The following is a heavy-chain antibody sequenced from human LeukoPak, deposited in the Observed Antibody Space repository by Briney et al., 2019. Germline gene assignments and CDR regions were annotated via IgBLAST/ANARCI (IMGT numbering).Heavy chain of an antibody. Sequence: VASVKVSCKASGYTFTAYYLHWVRQAPGQGLEWVWWIYANSGETSYAQKFQGRVTMTTDTPISTAFMELSSLRSDDTAVFYCARQLGPSMRYYFDFWGQGTLLTVSS. D-gene: IGHD2-2*01. CDR3: ARQLGPSMRYYFDF. CDR2: IYANSGET. J-gene: IGHJ4*02. V-gene: IGHV1-2*02. CDR1: GYTFTAYY.